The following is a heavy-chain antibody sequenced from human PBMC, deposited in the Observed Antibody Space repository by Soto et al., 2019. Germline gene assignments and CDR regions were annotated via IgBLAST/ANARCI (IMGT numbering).Heavy chain of an antibody. Sequence: ASVKVSCKVSGYTLTELSMHWVRQAPGKGLEWMGGFDPEDGETIYAQKFQGRVTITRDTSASTAYMELSSLRSEDTAVYYCARDRGYYDSRAMDYWGQGTLVTVSS. CDR2: FDPEDGET. CDR1: GYTLTELS. V-gene: IGHV1-24*01. CDR3: ARDRGYYDSRAMDY. D-gene: IGHD3-22*01. J-gene: IGHJ4*02.